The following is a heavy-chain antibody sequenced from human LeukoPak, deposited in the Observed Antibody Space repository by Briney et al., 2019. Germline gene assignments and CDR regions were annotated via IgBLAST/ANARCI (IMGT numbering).Heavy chain of an antibody. CDR3: ASMGSPGAFDI. J-gene: IGHJ3*02. CDR2: INSDGSST. V-gene: IGHV3-74*01. D-gene: IGHD2/OR15-2a*01. Sequence: GGSLRLSCAASGFTFSSYWMHWVRQAPGKGLVWVSRINSDGSSTYYADSVKGRFTISRDNSKNTLYLQMNSLRAEDTAVYYCASMGSPGAFDIWGQGTMVTVSS. CDR1: GFTFSSYW.